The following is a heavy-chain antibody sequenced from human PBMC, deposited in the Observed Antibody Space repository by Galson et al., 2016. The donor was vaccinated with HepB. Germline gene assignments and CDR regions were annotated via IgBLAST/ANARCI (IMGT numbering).Heavy chain of an antibody. J-gene: IGHJ3*02. CDR2: IYYSGST. CDR3: ARARIVGATIAAFDI. D-gene: IGHD1-26*01. Sequence: ETLSLTCTVSGGSMNSYYWTWIRQPPGKGLHWVGYIYYSGSTKYNPSLKSRVTSSLDTSKKQFSLKLGTATAADTAVYYCARARIVGATIAAFDIWGRGTLVTVSS. CDR1: GGSMNSYY. V-gene: IGHV4-59*01.